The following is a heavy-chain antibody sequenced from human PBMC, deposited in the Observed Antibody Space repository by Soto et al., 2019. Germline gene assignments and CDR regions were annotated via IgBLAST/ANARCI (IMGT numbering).Heavy chain of an antibody. CDR2: VYWDDDK. CDR1: GFSLSTCGAG. V-gene: IGHV2-5*02. CDR3: AYRLYAGWLTGSYYDY. J-gene: IGHJ4*02. Sequence: QITLKESGPTLVKPTQTLTLTCTFSGFSLSTCGAGVGWIRRPPPKALEWLAVVYWDDDKRYSPSLKSRLTIPKDTSKNQVVLKMTNMDPVDTATYYCAYRLYAGWLTGSYYDYWGPGTLVTVSS. D-gene: IGHD7-27*01.